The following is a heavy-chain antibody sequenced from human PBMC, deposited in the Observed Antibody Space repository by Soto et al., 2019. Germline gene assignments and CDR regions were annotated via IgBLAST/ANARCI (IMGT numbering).Heavy chain of an antibody. CDR3: ARDFRDGYDFDY. CDR1: GFTFSSYS. V-gene: IGHV3-21*01. J-gene: IGHJ4*02. D-gene: IGHD5-12*01. CDR2: ISSSTNYI. Sequence: EVQLVESGGGLVKPGGSLRLSCAASGFTFSSYSMNWVRQAPGKGLEWVSSISSSTNYIYYADSVKGRFTISRDNAKNSLYLQLNSLRAEDTAVYYCARDFRDGYDFDYWGQGTLVTVSS.